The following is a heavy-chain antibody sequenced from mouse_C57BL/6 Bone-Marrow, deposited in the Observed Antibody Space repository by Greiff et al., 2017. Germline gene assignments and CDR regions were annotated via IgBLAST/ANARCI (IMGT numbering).Heavy chain of an antibody. CDR3: ARNHNYGSSSYWYFDV. Sequence: VKLVESGPGLVAPSQSLSITCTVSGFSLTSYAISWVRQPPGKGLEWLGVIWTGGGTNYNSALKSRLSISKDNSKSQVFLKMNSLQTDDTARYYCARNHNYGSSSYWYFDVWGTGTTVTVSS. CDR2: IWTGGGT. V-gene: IGHV2-9-1*01. D-gene: IGHD1-1*01. CDR1: GFSLTSYA. J-gene: IGHJ1*03.